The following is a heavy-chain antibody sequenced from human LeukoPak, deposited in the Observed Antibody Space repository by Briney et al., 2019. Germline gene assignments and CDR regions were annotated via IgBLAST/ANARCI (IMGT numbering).Heavy chain of an antibody. CDR1: AFTFCNDW. Sequence: GGSLRLSCAGSAFTFCNDWMMWLPQAPGKGGEWVGHIKNKTDGGTTDYAAPVKGRLTISRDDTKNTLYLQKNSLKNEDTAVYYCTVYYYYYMDVWGKGTTITVSS. CDR3: TVYYYYYMDV. V-gene: IGHV3-15*01. CDR2: IKNKTDGGTT. J-gene: IGHJ6*03.